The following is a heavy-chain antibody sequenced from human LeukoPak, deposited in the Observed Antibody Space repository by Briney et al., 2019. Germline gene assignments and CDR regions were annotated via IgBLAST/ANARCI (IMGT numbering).Heavy chain of an antibody. V-gene: IGHV4-4*07. CDR3: AKDPPPGILTGFDY. CDR1: GGSISSYY. J-gene: IGHJ4*02. Sequence: SETLSLTCTVSGGSISSYYWSWIRQPAGKGLEWIGRIYTSGSTNYNPSLKSRVTVSVDTSKNQFSLKLSSVTAADTAVYYCAKDPPPGILTGFDYWGQGTLVTVSS. CDR2: IYTSGST. D-gene: IGHD3-9*01.